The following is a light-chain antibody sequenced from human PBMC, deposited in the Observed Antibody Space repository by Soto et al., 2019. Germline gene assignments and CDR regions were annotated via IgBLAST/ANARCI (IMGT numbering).Light chain of an antibody. V-gene: IGKV1-5*01. Sequence: IQMTQSPSTRSATVGDGVNITCRASQNVSVWLAWDQQSPGKAPKFLIYDASSLEPGVRSTFSGRGSGTQFWPTIRGLQPDVLATKYGQQYERSSPSFGQGTKLEIK. CDR1: QNVSVW. J-gene: IGKJ2*01. CDR3: QQYERSSPS. CDR2: DAS.